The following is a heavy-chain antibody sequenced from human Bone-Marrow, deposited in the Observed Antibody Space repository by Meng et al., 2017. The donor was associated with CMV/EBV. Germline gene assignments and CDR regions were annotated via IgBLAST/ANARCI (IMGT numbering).Heavy chain of an antibody. Sequence: GSLRLSCAPSGLSFNSQWMTWVRQAPGKGLQWVANINQDGSKTYYVDSVKGRFTISRDNSKNSLYLQVDSLRVEDTAMYYCARGGRTSSAYWRDWGQGTLVTVSS. D-gene: IGHD6-6*01. CDR2: INQDGSKT. CDR1: GLSFNSQW. V-gene: IGHV3-7*01. CDR3: ARGGRTSSAYWRD. J-gene: IGHJ4*02.